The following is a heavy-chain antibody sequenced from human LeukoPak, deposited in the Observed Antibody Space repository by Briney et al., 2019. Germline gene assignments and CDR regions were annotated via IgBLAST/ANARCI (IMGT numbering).Heavy chain of an antibody. CDR1: GDTFTGYY. V-gene: IGHV1-2*06. D-gene: IGHD1-26*01. Sequence: ASVKVPCKASGDTFTGYYMHWVRQAPGQGLECIGRINPNTGGTIYAQKFQGRVTMTRDTSISTAYMELSRLTSDDTAMYYCARGGARPNDAFDIWGQGTMVTVSS. CDR3: ARGGARPNDAFDI. CDR2: INPNTGGT. J-gene: IGHJ3*02.